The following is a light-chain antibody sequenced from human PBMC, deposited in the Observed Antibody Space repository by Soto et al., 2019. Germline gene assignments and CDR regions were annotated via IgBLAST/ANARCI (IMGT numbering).Light chain of an antibody. V-gene: IGLV2-11*01. CDR1: SSDVGGYNS. J-gene: IGLJ1*01. Sequence: QSALTQPRSVSGSPGQSVSISCTGTSSDVGGYNSVSWYQQHPGKAPKVIIYDGSKRPSGVPDRFSGSKSGNTASLTISGLQSEDEADYYSCSYAGTYIYVFGTGTKVTVL. CDR3: CSYAGTYIYV. CDR2: DGS.